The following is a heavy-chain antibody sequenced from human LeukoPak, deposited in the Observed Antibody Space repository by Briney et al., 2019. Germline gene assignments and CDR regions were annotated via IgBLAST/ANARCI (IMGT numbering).Heavy chain of an antibody. D-gene: IGHD3-3*01. Sequence: ASVKVSCKASGYTFTSYGISWLRQAPGQGLEWMGWISAYNGNTNYAQKLQGRVTMTTDTSTSTAYMELRSLRSDDTAVYYCARVLTIFGVVSTPDYWGQGTLVTVSS. CDR1: GYTFTSYG. CDR2: ISAYNGNT. CDR3: ARVLTIFGVVSTPDY. J-gene: IGHJ4*02. V-gene: IGHV1-18*01.